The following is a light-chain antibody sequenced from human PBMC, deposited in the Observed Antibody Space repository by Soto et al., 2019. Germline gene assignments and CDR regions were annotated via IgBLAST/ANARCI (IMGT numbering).Light chain of an antibody. J-gene: IGLJ1*01. CDR1: SSDIGSYNL. CDR2: EVS. V-gene: IGLV2-23*02. Sequence: QSALTQPAYVSGSPGQSITISCTGTSSDIGSYNLVSWYQHHPGKAPKLIIYEVSQWPSGVSDRFSGSKSGYTASLTISGLQSEDEADYYCCSYAGSNGRYVFGPGTKVTVL. CDR3: CSYAGSNGRYV.